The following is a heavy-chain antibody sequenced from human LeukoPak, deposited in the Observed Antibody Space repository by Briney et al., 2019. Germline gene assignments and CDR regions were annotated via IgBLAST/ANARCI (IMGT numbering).Heavy chain of an antibody. J-gene: IGHJ5*02. V-gene: IGHV4-31*03. CDR1: GDSVNSGLYY. CDR3: ARGTTQTWFHP. D-gene: IGHD4-11*01. CDR2: IYYSGST. Sequence: SETLSLTCTVSGDSVNSGLYYWSWLRQHPGKGLEWIGYIYYSGSTHYNPSLKSRVTISRDTSKNQFSLKLNSVTAADTAFYYCARGTTQTWFHPWGQGTLVTVSS.